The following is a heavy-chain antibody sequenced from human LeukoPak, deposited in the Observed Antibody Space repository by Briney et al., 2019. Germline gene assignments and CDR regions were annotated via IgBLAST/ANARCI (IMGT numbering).Heavy chain of an antibody. CDR3: AGGAEWPNFDY. V-gene: IGHV4-59*01. J-gene: IGHJ4*02. D-gene: IGHD3-3*01. CDR1: GASITPYY. CDR2: FYYSGNS. Sequence: SQTLSLTCTVHGASITPYYWSCILQSPGNRLEWNGYFYYSGNSNYNPSLKSRVTISIDTSKNQFSLRLTSVTAADTAVYYCAGGAEWPNFDYWGQGTLVTVSS.